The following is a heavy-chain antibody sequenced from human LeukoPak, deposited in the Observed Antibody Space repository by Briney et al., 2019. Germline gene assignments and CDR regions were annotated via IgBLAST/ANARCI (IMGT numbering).Heavy chain of an antibody. J-gene: IGHJ4*02. V-gene: IGHV3-21*01. CDR1: GFTFSGSA. CDR3: ARGSGIIAAAGKDY. Sequence: GGSLRLSCAASGFTFSGSAMHWVRQAPGKGLEWVSSISSSSSYIYYADSVKGRFTISRDNAKNSLYLQMNSLRVEDTAVYYCARGSGIIAAAGKDYWGQGTLVTVSS. CDR2: ISSSSSYI. D-gene: IGHD6-13*01.